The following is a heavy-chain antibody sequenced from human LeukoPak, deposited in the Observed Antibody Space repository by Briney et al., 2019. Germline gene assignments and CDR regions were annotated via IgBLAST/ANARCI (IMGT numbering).Heavy chain of an antibody. CDR1: GYTFTSYY. D-gene: IGHD3-22*01. CDR3: ATEGYYDSSGYYTDY. Sequence: ASVKVPCKASGYTFTSYYMHWVRQAPGQGLEWMGIINPSGGSTSYAQKFQGRVTMTEDTSTDTAYMELSSLRSEDTAVYYCATEGYYDSSGYYTDYWGQGTLVTVSS. V-gene: IGHV1-46*01. J-gene: IGHJ4*02. CDR2: INPSGGST.